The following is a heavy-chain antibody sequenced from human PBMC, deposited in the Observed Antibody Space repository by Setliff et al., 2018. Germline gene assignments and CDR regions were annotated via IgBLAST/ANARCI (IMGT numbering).Heavy chain of an antibody. D-gene: IGHD2-8*01. J-gene: IGHJ4*02. CDR3: SRLVRFCTRTSCQRLSGGEF. CDR2: ISPHTGNT. V-gene: IGHV1-18*03. Sequence: ASVKVSCKTSGYSFNGYGIAWVRQAPGQGLEWMGWISPHTGNTYYTPNLHGRLTLTTDTSTSTAYMELRSLGSDDMAVYFCSRLVRFCTRTSCQRLSGGEFWGQGTLVTVS. CDR1: GYSFNGYG.